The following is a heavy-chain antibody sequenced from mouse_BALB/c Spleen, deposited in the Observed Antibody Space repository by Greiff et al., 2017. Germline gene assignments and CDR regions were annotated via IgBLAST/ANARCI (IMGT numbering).Heavy chain of an antibody. CDR1: GFTFSNYW. V-gene: IGHV6-6*02. J-gene: IGHJ1*01. CDR2: IRLKSNNYAT. D-gene: IGHD1-1*01. CDR3: TQSYYYYGSSYDWYFDV. Sequence: EVQGVESGGGLVQPGGSMKLSCVASGFTFSNYWMNWVRQSPEKGLEWVAEIRLKSNNYATHYAESVKGRFTISRDDSKSSVYLQMNNLRAEDTGIYYCTQSYYYYGSSYDWYFDVWGAGTTVTVSS.